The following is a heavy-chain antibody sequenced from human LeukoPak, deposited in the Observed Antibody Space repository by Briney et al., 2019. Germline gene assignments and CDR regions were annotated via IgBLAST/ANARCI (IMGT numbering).Heavy chain of an antibody. CDR3: ARRTVVPAATFDAFDI. D-gene: IGHD2-2*01. V-gene: IGHV4-59*08. CDR1: GGSISTYY. J-gene: IGHJ3*02. Sequence: SETLSLTCSVSGGSISTYYWNWIRQPPGKGLEWIGDIYYTGSTNYNPSLKSRLTISLDTSKNQFSLKLSSVTAADTAVYYCARRTVVPAATFDAFDIWGQGTMVTVSS. CDR2: IYYTGST.